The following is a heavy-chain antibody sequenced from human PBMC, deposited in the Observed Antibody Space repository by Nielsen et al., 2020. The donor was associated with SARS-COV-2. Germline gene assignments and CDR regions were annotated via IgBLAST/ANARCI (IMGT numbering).Heavy chain of an antibody. CDR2: INQDGSGK. CDR1: GFTFSSYW. D-gene: IGHD2-2*02. V-gene: IGHV3-7*05. J-gene: IGHJ4*02. Sequence: GESLKISCAASGFTFSSYWMSWVRQAPGKGLEWVANINQDGSGKYYVDPVKGRFTISRDNAKNSLYLQMNSLRAEDTAVYYCARDPLYMWGQGTLVTVSS. CDR3: ARDPLYM.